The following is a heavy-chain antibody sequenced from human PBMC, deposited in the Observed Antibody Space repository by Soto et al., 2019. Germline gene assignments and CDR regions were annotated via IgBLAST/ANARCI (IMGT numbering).Heavy chain of an antibody. D-gene: IGHD2-15*01. CDR2: ISSSSRYI. CDR1: GFTFSSYS. V-gene: IGHV3-21*01. CDR3: ARDPARRSQPPYY. Sequence: EVQLVESGGGLVKPGGSLRLSCAASGFTFSSYSMNWVRQAPGKGLEWVSSISSSSRYIYYADSVKGRLTISRDNANNSVYLKMNSLSAEDTAVYYCARDPARRSQPPYYWGPGTLVTVTS. J-gene: IGHJ4*02.